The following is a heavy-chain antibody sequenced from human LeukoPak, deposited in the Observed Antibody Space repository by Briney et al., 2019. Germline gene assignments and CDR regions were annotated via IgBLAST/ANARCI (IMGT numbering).Heavy chain of an antibody. Sequence: PGGSLRLSCAASGFTFSSYSMNWVRQAPGKGLEWVSSISSSSSYIYHADSVKGRFTISRDNAKNSLYLQMNSLRAEDTAVYYCARDLAVASYWGQGTLVTVSS. CDR1: GFTFSSYS. V-gene: IGHV3-21*01. J-gene: IGHJ4*02. CDR2: ISSSSSYI. D-gene: IGHD6-19*01. CDR3: ARDLAVASY.